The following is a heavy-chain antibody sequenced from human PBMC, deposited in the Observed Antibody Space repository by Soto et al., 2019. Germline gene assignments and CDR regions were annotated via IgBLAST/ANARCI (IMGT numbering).Heavy chain of an antibody. CDR3: ARLMTTDQDY. CDR2: IIPILGIA. CDR1: GYTFTSYT. D-gene: IGHD4-17*01. Sequence: ASVKVSCKASGYTFTSYTISWVRQAPGQGLEWMGRIIPILGIANYAQKFQGRVTITADKSTSTAYMELSSLRSEDTAVYYCARLMTTDQDYWGQGTLVTVSS. V-gene: IGHV1-69*02. J-gene: IGHJ4*02.